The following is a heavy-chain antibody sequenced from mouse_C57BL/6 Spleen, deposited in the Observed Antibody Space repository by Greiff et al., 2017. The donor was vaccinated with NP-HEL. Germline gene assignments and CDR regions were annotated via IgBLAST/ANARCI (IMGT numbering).Heavy chain of an antibody. CDR2: INPNNGGT. D-gene: IGHD1-1*01. CDR3: ARGGYGSFFDY. CDR1: GYTFTDYY. V-gene: IGHV1-26*01. Sequence: EVQLQQSGPELVKPGASVKISCKASGYTFTDYYMNWVKQSHGKSLEWIGDINPNNGGTSYNQKFKGKATLTVDKSSSTAYMELRSLTSEDSAVYYCARGGYGSFFDYWGQGTTLTVSS. J-gene: IGHJ2*01.